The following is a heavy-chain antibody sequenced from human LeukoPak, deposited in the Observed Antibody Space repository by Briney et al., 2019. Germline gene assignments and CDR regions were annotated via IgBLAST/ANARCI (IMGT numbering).Heavy chain of an antibody. CDR1: GGSFSGYY. CDR2: ISYSGST. V-gene: IGHV4-59*01. D-gene: IGHD6-13*01. CDR3: ARYDSSLDRNGLDP. Sequence: PSETLSLTCAVYGGSFSGYYWTWIRQPPGKGLEWIGYISYSGSTNYNPSLKSRVTISMDMSKNQFSLNLSSVTAADTAVYFCARYDSSLDRNGLDPWGQGTLVTVSS. J-gene: IGHJ5*02.